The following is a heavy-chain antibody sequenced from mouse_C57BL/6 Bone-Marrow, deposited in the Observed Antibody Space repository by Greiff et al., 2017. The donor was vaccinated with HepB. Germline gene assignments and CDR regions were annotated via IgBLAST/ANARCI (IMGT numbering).Heavy chain of an antibody. CDR2: IDPENGDT. CDR3: TTEGLLEVFYAMDY. CDR1: GFNIKDDY. D-gene: IGHD2-14*01. J-gene: IGHJ4*01. V-gene: IGHV14-4*01. Sequence: VQLQQSGAELVRPGASVKLSCTASGFNIKDDYMHWVKQRPEQGLEWIGWIDPENGDTEYASKFQGKATITADTSSNTAYLQLSSLTSEDTAVYYGTTEGLLEVFYAMDYWGQGTSVTVSS.